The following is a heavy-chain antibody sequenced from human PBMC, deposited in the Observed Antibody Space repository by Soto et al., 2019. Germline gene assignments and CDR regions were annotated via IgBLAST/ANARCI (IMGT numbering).Heavy chain of an antibody. J-gene: IGHJ5*02. CDR3: ARDRVRVVVPAAINWFDP. V-gene: IGHV3-21*01. CDR1: GFTFSSYS. Sequence: GGSLRLSCAASGFTFSSYSMNWVRQAPGKGLEWVSSISSSSSYIYYADSVKGRFTISRDNAKNSLYLQMNSLRAEDTAVYYCARDRVRVVVPAAINWFDPWGQGTLVTVSS. D-gene: IGHD2-2*01. CDR2: ISSSSSYI.